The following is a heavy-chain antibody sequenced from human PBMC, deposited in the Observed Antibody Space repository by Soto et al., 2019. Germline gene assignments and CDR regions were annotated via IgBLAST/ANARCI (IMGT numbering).Heavy chain of an antibody. J-gene: IGHJ4*02. CDR1: GFSFSNYA. D-gene: IGHD2-2*01. Sequence: EVQLLESGGGLVQPGGSLRLSCAASGFSFSNYAMSWVRQSPGKGLEWVSAITGSGGDTFHADSVKGRFTISRDNTKNTLYLQMNSLKAEDTAVYYCATGSASSRPYYFDYWGQGTLVTVSS. CDR2: ITGSGGDT. CDR3: ATGSASSRPYYFDY. V-gene: IGHV3-23*01.